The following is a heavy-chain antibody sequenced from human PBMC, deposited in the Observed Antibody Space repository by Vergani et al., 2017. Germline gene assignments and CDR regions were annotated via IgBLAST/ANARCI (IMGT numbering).Heavy chain of an antibody. Sequence: EKQLVQSGSETKKPGESVKISCKYSESSFISNEIAWVRQMSGKGLQWMGNINPIDSKIAYSPSFQGQAIMSLDKSITTAYLQWRSLKASDTAIYYCTRHXPCGDGACLHFDHWGQGTQVTVSS. CDR1: ESSFISNE. J-gene: IGHJ4*02. CDR2: INPIDSKI. D-gene: IGHD2-21*01. CDR3: TRHXPCGDGACLHFDH. V-gene: IGHV5-51*01.